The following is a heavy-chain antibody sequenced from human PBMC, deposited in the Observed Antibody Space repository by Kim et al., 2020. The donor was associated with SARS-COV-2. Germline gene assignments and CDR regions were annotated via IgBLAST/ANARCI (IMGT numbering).Heavy chain of an antibody. CDR1: GFTFSSFW. CDR3: AREANSNYYCVIDDWY. J-gene: IGHJ2*01. V-gene: IGHV3-74*01. Sequence: GGSLRLSCATSGFTFSSFWMHWVRQGPGKGLEWVSLITVYGHTTNYADSVKGRFTISRDNPNKTMYLQMNSLRTDDTAIYYCAREANSNYYCVIDDWY. CDR2: ITVYGHTT. D-gene: IGHD3-10*01.